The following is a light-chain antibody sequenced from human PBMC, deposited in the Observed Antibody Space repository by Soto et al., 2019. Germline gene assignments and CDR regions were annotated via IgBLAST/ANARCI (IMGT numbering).Light chain of an antibody. V-gene: IGLV1-40*01. J-gene: IGLJ2*01. CDR3: QSYDSSLSGSL. CDR1: SSNIGANYV. CDR2: GNT. Sequence: QSVLTQPPSVSGAPGQRVTISCTGSSSNIGANYVVDWYQQLPGTAPKLLIYGNTNRSSGVPDRFSGSKSGTSASLAITGLQAEDEADYYCQSYDSSLSGSLFGGGTKLTVL.